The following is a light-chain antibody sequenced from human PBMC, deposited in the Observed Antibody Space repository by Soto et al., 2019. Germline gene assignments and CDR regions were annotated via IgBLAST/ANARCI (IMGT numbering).Light chain of an antibody. CDR1: QSVSNNY. J-gene: IGKJ1*01. CDR3: QQYGSSGT. V-gene: IGKV3-20*01. CDR2: GAS. Sequence: EIVLTQSPGSLSLSPGERATLCCRASQSVSNNYLAWYQQKPGQAPRLLIYGASTRATGIPDRFSGSGSGTDFTLTISRLEPEDFAVYYCQQYGSSGTFGQGTKVDI.